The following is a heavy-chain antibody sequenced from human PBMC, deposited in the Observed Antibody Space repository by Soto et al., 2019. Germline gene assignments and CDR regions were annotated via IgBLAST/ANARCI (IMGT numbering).Heavy chain of an antibody. D-gene: IGHD1-26*01. V-gene: IGHV3-66*01. CDR2: IYAVGTT. J-gene: IGHJ3*02. CDR1: GFTVSDNF. Sequence: EVQLVESGGNSVQPGGSLRLSCAASGFTVSDNFMSWVRQAPGKGLEWVPVIYAVGTTFHSDSVKCRFIMSRDNYMNTLHFQMTSLRVDDTAIYYCAIGTWEGFDIWGQGTIVTVSS. CDR3: AIGTWEGFDI.